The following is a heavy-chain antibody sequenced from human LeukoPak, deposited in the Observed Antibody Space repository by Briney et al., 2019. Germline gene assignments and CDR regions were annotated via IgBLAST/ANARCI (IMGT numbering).Heavy chain of an antibody. J-gene: IGHJ4*02. CDR3: ARHVVGSGSYRWGYYFDY. V-gene: IGHV4-59*08. Sequence: SETLSLTCTVSGGSISSYYWSWIRQPPGKGLEWIGYIYYSGSTNYNPSLKSRVTISVDTSKNQFSLKLSSVTAADTAVYYCARHVVGSGSYRWGYYFDYWGQGTLVTVSS. CDR2: IYYSGST. CDR1: GGSISSYY. D-gene: IGHD3-10*01.